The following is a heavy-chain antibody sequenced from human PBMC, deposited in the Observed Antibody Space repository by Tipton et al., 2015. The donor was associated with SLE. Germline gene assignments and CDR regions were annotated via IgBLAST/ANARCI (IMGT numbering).Heavy chain of an antibody. D-gene: IGHD3-16*01. CDR2: IYYSGST. Sequence: TLSLTCTVSGGSISSHYWSWIRQPPGKGLEWIGYIYYSGSTNYNPSLKSRVTISVDTSKNQFSLKLSSVTAADTAVYYCARGGPRDYWGQGTLVTVSS. J-gene: IGHJ4*02. CDR3: ARGGPRDY. CDR1: GGSISSHY. V-gene: IGHV4-59*11.